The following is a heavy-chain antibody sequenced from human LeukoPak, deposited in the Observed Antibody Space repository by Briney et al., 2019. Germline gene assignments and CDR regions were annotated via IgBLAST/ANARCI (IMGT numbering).Heavy chain of an antibody. CDR2: INHSGST. CDR3: ARGRFLSYYYYYGMDV. CDR1: GGSFSGYY. V-gene: IGHV4-34*01. D-gene: IGHD3-3*01. J-gene: IGHJ6*02. Sequence: KSSETLSLTCAVYGGSFSGYYWSWIRQPPGKGLEWIGEINHSGSTNYNPSLKSRVTISVDTSKNQFSLKLSSVTAADTAVYYCARGRFLSYYYYYGMDVWGQGTTVTVSS.